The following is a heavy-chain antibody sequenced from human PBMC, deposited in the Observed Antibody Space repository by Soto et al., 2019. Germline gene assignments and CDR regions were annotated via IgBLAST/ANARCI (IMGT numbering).Heavy chain of an antibody. CDR3: AREDDGGDRDYYGLDV. J-gene: IGHJ6*02. V-gene: IGHV4-30-4*01. D-gene: IGHD2-21*02. Sequence: QVQLQESGPGLVRPSQTLSLTCTVSGGSISTDHYHWTWIRQTPGKGLEWIGYIHYSGSIHFNPSLQSLVSMSVATSKNLFSLKLSSVTAADTAVYFCAREDDGGDRDYYGLDVWGQGTTVTVSS. CDR1: GGSISTDHYH. CDR2: IHYSGSI.